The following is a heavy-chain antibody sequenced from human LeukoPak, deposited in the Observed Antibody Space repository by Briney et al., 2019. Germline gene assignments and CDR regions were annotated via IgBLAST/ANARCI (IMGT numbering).Heavy chain of an antibody. CDR3: ARGEGAADY. CDR2: ISYDGSNK. Sequence: GGSLRLSCAASGFTFSSYAMHWVRQAPGKGLEWVAVISYDGSNKYYADSVKGRFTISRDNSKNTLYLQMNSLRAEDTAVYYCARGEGAADYWGQGTLVTVSS. D-gene: IGHD1-26*01. CDR1: GFTFSSYA. J-gene: IGHJ4*02. V-gene: IGHV3-30-3*01.